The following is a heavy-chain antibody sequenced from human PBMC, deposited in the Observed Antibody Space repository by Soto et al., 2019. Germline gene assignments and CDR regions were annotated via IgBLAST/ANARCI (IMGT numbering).Heavy chain of an antibody. CDR1: GFTFDTYW. V-gene: IGHV3-74*01. J-gene: IGHJ4*02. Sequence: GGSLRLSCAASGFTFDTYWIHWVRQAPGKGLAWVSGINSDGRSTTYADSVKGRFTISRDNAKNTLYLQMNSLRAEDTAVYYCARAYYYDTSGFWGFDYWGQGTLVTVSS. CDR2: INSDGRST. CDR3: ARAYYYDTSGFWGFDY. D-gene: IGHD3-22*01.